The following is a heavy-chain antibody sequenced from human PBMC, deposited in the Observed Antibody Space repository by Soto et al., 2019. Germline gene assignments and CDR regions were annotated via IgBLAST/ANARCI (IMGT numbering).Heavy chain of an antibody. V-gene: IGHV3-64D*08. CDR1: GFTFSSYA. CDR3: VKAEHLVRQDGFDY. D-gene: IGHD6-13*01. CDR2: ISSNGGST. J-gene: IGHJ4*02. Sequence: GGSLRLSCSASGFTFSSYAMHWVRQAPGKGLEYVSAISSNGGSTYYADSVKGRFTISRDNSKNTLYLQMSSLRAEDTAVYYCVKAEHLVRQDGFDYWGQGTLVTVSS.